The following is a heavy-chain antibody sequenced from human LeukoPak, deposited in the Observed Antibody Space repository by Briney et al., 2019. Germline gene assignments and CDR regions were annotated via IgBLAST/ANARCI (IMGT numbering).Heavy chain of an antibody. V-gene: IGHV4-59*01. J-gene: IGHJ5*02. Sequence: SESLSHTCTVSGGSIGSYYWSWIRQPPGKGLEWSGYIDSSGSTNYNPSLKSRVTISLDTSKNQFSLTLSFVTAADTAVHYCARGVAAPGTGGLSWFDPWGQGTLVTVSS. D-gene: IGHD6-13*01. CDR3: ARGVAAPGTGGLSWFDP. CDR2: IDSSGST. CDR1: GGSIGSYY.